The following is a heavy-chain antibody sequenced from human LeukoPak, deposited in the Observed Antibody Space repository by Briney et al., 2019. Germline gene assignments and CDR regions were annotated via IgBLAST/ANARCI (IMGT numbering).Heavy chain of an antibody. CDR3: ARGPLDYYDSSGLDDY. V-gene: IGHV1-69*13. D-gene: IGHD3-22*01. CDR1: GGTFSRYA. CDR2: IIPIFGTA. J-gene: IGHJ4*02. Sequence: GASVKVSCKASGGTFSRYAISWVRQSPGQGLEWMGGIIPIFGTANYAQKFQGRVTITADESTSTAYMELSSLRSEDTAMYYCARGPLDYYDSSGLDDYWGQGTLVTVSS.